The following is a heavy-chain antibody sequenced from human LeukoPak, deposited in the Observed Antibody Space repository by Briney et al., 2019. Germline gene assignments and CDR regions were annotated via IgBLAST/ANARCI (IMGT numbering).Heavy chain of an antibody. CDR1: GFNFSDDW. Sequence: PGGSLRLSCAGSGFNFSDDWMAWIRQAPGKGLEWVSGISTNGGSTSYAGSVKGRFTISRDNPRNTLYMEMNSLRAEDTAVYYCSVMHRYYDGSGYWVQWGQGTLVTVSS. CDR2: ISTNGGST. V-gene: IGHV3-23*01. J-gene: IGHJ4*02. D-gene: IGHD3-22*01. CDR3: SVMHRYYDGSGYWVQ.